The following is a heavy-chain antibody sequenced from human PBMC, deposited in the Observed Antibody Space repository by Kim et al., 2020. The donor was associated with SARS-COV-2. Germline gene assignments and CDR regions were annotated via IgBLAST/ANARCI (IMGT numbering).Heavy chain of an antibody. Sequence: GGSLRLSCAASAFTFSTYGMSWVRQAPGKGLEWVSTISGSGGSGGNTYYADSVKGRFTISRDNSKDTLYLQMNSLRAEDTAVYYCAKSPAEYGDYAVDYYAMDVWGQGTTVTVSS. J-gene: IGHJ6*02. CDR3: AKSPAEYGDYAVDYYAMDV. CDR1: AFTFSTYG. D-gene: IGHD4-17*01. V-gene: IGHV3-23*01. CDR2: ISGSGGSGGNT.